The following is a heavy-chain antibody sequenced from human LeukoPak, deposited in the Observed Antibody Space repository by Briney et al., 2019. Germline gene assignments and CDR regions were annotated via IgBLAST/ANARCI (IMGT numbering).Heavy chain of an antibody. J-gene: IGHJ4*02. CDR3: ARILSGQYYFDY. V-gene: IGHV3-48*03. CDR1: RLTLSSYE. CDR2: ICSSGSTI. Sequence: GGCLRLSCAASRLTLSSYEMNCVRQAPGEGLEWVSYICSSGSTIYYADSVKGRFTISRDNAKNSLYLQMNSLRAEDTAVYYYARILSGQYYFDYWGQGTLVTVSS. D-gene: IGHD3-10*01.